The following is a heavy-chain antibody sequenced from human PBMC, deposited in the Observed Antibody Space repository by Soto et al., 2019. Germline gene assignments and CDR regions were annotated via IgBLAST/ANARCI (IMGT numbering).Heavy chain of an antibody. CDR3: RRGLFGWNRFFDS. CDR1: GGSISSYY. J-gene: IGHJ4*02. CDR2: IYTSGST. D-gene: IGHD1-1*01. Sequence: KPSETLSLTCTVSGGSISSYYWGWIRQLAGKGLEWIGRIYTSGSTNYHSSLKSRVTMSVDTPKNQFTLKLSSVTAAARAVYYGRRGLFGWNRFFDSWAREPWSPSPQ. V-gene: IGHV4-4*07.